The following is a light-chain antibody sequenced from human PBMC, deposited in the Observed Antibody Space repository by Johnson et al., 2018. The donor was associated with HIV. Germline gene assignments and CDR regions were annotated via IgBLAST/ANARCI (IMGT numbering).Light chain of an antibody. CDR1: SSNIGNNY. CDR3: GTWDSSLNTGYV. Sequence: QAVLTQPPSVSAAPGQKVTISCSGSSSNIGNNYVSWYQQLPGTAPKLLIYENNKRPSGIPDRFSDFKSATSATLGITGLQTGHEADYYCGTWDSSLNTGYVFGTGTKVTVL. J-gene: IGLJ1*01. V-gene: IGLV1-51*02. CDR2: ENN.